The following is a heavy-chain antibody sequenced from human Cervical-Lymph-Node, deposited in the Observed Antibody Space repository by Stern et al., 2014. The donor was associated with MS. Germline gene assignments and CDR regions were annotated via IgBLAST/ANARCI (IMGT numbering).Heavy chain of an antibody. CDR3: ARGGDSSGYYPFDY. J-gene: IGHJ4*02. D-gene: IGHD3-22*01. CDR2: IYHSGST. Sequence: QVQLQESGPGLVKPSGTLSLTCAVSGGSISSSNWWSWVRQPPGKGLEWLGEIYHSGSTNYNPSLQSRVTISVDKSKTQFSLKLSSVTAADTAVYYCARGGDSSGYYPFDYWGQGTLVTVSS. V-gene: IGHV4-4*02. CDR1: GGSISSSNW.